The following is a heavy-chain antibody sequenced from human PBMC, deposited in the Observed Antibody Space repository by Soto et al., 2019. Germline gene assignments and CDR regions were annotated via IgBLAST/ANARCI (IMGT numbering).Heavy chain of an antibody. CDR3: ARDKITGLFDY. D-gene: IGHD2-8*02. CDR2: IYHSGRT. V-gene: IGHV4-39*02. CDR1: GGSISSSNYY. Sequence: SETLSLTCTVSGGSISSSNYYWGWIRQPPGKGLEWIGRIYHSGRTYYNPSLKSRVTISADTSKNQFSLKLISVTAADTAVYYCARDKITGLFDYWGQGTLVTVSS. J-gene: IGHJ4*02.